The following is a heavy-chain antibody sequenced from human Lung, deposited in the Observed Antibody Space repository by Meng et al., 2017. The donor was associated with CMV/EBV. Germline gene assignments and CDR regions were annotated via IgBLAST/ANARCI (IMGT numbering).Heavy chain of an antibody. J-gene: IGHJ4*02. CDR1: GYMFNIYW. CDR2: IYPGDSDV. V-gene: IGHV5-51*01. D-gene: IGHD3/OR15-3a*01. Sequence: GGSLRLSCKVSGYMFNIYWIGWVRQKPGKGLEWMGIIYPGDSDVRYSPSFQGQVTISADKSTNTAYLQWSGLRASDTAMYYCARQDWTYGHRAYYFGYWGQGTLVTGSS. CDR3: ARQDWTYGHRAYYFGY.